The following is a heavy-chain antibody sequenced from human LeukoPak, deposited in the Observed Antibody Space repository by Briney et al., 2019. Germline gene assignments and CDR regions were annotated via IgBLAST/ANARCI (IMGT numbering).Heavy chain of an antibody. J-gene: IGHJ6*02. V-gene: IGHV1-8*01. CDR2: MNPNSGST. CDR3: ARGLRRSSGPAAICCYYYGMDV. Sequence: ASVKVSCKASGCTFTSYDINWVRQATGQGLEWMGWMNPNSGSTGYAQKFQGRVTMTRNTSISTAYMELSSLRSEDTAVYYCARGLRRSSGPAAICCYYYGMDVWGQGTTVTVSS. CDR1: GCTFTSYD. D-gene: IGHD2-2*01.